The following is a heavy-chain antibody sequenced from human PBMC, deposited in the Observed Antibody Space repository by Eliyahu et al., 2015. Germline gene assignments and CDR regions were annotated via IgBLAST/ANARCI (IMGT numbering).Heavy chain of an antibody. Sequence: QVQLVESGGGVVQPGRSLRLSXAASGFTFSSYAMHWVRQAPGKGLEWVAVISYDGSNKYYADSVKGRFTISRDNSKNTLYLQMNSLRAEDTAVYYCARGAWYYDSRGYFDLWGRGTLVTVSS. CDR3: ARGAWYYDSRGYFDL. CDR1: GFTFSSYA. V-gene: IGHV3-30-3*01. CDR2: ISYDGSNK. J-gene: IGHJ2*01. D-gene: IGHD3-22*01.